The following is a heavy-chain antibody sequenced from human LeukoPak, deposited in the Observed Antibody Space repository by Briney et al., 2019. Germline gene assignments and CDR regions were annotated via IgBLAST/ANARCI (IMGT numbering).Heavy chain of an antibody. CDR1: GGSISSGGYS. Sequence: SETLSLTCAVSGGSISSGGYSWSWIRQPPGKGLEWIGYIYYSGSTYYNPSLKSRVTISVDTSKNQFSLKLSSVTAADTAAYYCARARTPSIAAAGESVAGPGFIDPWGQGTLATVSS. CDR3: ARARTPSIAAAGESVAGPGFIDP. V-gene: IGHV4-30-4*07. J-gene: IGHJ5*02. CDR2: IYYSGST. D-gene: IGHD6-13*01.